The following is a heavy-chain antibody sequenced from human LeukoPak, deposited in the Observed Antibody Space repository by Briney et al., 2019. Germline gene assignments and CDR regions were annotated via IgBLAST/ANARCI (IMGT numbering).Heavy chain of an antibody. V-gene: IGHV3-21*01. CDR2: ISSSSSYI. CDR3: ARDQVVVAATKYYYYYYYMDV. CDR1: GFTFSSYS. J-gene: IGHJ6*03. Sequence: GGSLRLSCAASGFTFSSYSMNWVRQAPGKGLEWVSSISSSSSYIYCADSVKGRFTISRDNAKNSLYLQMHSLRAEDTAMYYCARDQVVVAATKYYYYYYYMDVWGKGTTVTVSS. D-gene: IGHD2-15*01.